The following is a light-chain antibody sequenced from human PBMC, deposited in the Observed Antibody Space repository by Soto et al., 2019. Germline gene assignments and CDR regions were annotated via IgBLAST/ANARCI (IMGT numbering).Light chain of an antibody. J-gene: IGLJ2*01. Sequence: QSVLTQPRSASGTPGQRVTISCSGGSSNIETHDIYWHQQLPGSAPKLLIYSNDQRPSGVPDRFSASKSGTSASLAISGLRSEDEAEYFCATWDDSLSGVVFGGGTKVTVL. CDR1: SSNIETHD. CDR2: SND. V-gene: IGLV1-47*02. CDR3: ATWDDSLSGVV.